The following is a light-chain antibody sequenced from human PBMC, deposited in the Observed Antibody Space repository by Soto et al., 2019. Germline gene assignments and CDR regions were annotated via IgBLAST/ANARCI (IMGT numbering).Light chain of an antibody. CDR1: QSVSSSY. CDR2: GAS. CDR3: QQRSSWPPTIT. Sequence: EIVLTQSPGTLSSSPGERATLSCRASQSVSSSYLAWYQQKPGQAPRLLIYGASSRATDIPPRFSGSGSGTDFTLTISSLEPEDFAVYYCQQRSSWPPTITFGQGTRLEIK. V-gene: IGKV3D-20*02. J-gene: IGKJ5*01.